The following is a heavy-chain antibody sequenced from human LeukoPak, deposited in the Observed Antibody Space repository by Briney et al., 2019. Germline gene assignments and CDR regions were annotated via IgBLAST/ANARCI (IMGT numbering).Heavy chain of an antibody. CDR3: AKAPRGTYYFDY. J-gene: IGHJ4*02. CDR2: ISDSGGIT. V-gene: IGHV3-23*01. D-gene: IGHD3-10*01. Sequence: PGGSLRLSCAASGFIFSGCAIHWVRQAPGEGLEWVSAISDSGGITYYADSVKGRFTISRDNSKNTLYLQIKNLRAEDTAVYYCAKAPRGTYYFDYWGQGTLVTVSS. CDR1: GFIFSGCA.